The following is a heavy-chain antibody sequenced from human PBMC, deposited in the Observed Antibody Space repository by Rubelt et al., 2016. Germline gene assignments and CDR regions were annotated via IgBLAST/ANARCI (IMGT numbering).Heavy chain of an antibody. Sequence: ASGFTYTYPTMTWVRQAPGKGLEWVSAISGNGGSTYYADSVRGRFTISRDNSRNTLYLQMNSLRAEDTAVYYCARDLGSDSSSFGAFDIWGQGTMVTVSS. V-gene: IGHV3-23*01. D-gene: IGHD6-13*01. J-gene: IGHJ3*02. CDR1: GFTYTYPT. CDR3: ARDLGSDSSSFGAFDI. CDR2: ISGNGGST.